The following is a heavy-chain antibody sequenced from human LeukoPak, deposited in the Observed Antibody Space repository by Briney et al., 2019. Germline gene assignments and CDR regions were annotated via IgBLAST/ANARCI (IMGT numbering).Heavy chain of an antibody. D-gene: IGHD2-15*01. Sequence: SETLSLTCTISGVSISSYYWSWIRQSPGKGLEWIGFIYYSGPTNYNPSLKSRVTISLDTSKNQFSLKLSSVTAADTAMYYCARDRGCSGGTCYSQWFDPWGQGTLVTVSS. V-gene: IGHV4-59*01. J-gene: IGHJ5*02. CDR2: IYYSGPT. CDR3: ARDRGCSGGTCYSQWFDP. CDR1: GVSISSYY.